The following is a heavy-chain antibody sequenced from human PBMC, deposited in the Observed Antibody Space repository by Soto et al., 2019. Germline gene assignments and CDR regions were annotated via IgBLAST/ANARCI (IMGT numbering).Heavy chain of an antibody. D-gene: IGHD6-19*01. CDR3: ARHFEDNKSPDTGYSSGWYYFDC. CDR2: IYYSGST. V-gene: IGHV4-39*01. CDR1: GGSISSSSYY. J-gene: IGHJ4*02. Sequence: PSETLSLTCTVSGGSISSSSYYWGWIRQPPGKGLEWIGSIYYSGSTYYNPSLKSRVTISVDTSKNQFSLKLSSVTAADTAVYYCARHFEDNKSPDTGYSSGWYYFDCWGQGTLVTVSS.